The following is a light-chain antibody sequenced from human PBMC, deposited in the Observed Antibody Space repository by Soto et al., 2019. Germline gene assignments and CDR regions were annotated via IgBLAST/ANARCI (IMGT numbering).Light chain of an antibody. CDR2: EVT. J-gene: IGLJ2*01. Sequence: SALTQPASVSGSPGQTITISCTGTSSDVGGYNYVSWYQQYPGKAPKLLTYEVTNRPSGVSNRFSGSKSGNVASLTISGLQAEDEADYYCSSYTSTNTPVVFGRGTKLTVL. V-gene: IGLV2-14*01. CDR3: SSYTSTNTPVV. CDR1: SSDVGGYNY.